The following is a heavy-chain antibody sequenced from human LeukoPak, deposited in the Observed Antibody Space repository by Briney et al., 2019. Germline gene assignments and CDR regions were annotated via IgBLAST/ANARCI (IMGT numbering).Heavy chain of an antibody. V-gene: IGHV4-38-2*01. CDR3: ARVPHGETIFGVVLYWFDP. D-gene: IGHD3-3*01. Sequence: SETLSLTCAVYGGSFSGYYWGWIRQPPGKGLEWIGSIYHSGSAYYNPSLKSRVTISIDTSKNQFSLKLNSVTTADTAVYYCARVPHGETIFGVVLYWFDPWGQGTLVTVSS. CDR1: GGSFSGYY. CDR2: IYHSGSA. J-gene: IGHJ5*02.